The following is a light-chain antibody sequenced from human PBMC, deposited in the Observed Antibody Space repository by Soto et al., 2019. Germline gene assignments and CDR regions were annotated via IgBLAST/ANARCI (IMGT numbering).Light chain of an antibody. Sequence: DIQMTHSPSTLSASVGDRVTITFRASQSISSWLAWYQQKPGKAPKLLIYKASSLESGVPSRFSGSGSGTEFTLTISSLQPDDFATYYCQQYSSYETFGQGTKVDIK. V-gene: IGKV1-5*03. CDR3: QQYSSYET. J-gene: IGKJ1*01. CDR1: QSISSW. CDR2: KAS.